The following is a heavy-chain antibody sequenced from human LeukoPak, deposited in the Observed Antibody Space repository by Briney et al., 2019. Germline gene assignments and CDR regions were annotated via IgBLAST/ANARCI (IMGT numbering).Heavy chain of an antibody. Sequence: SETLSLTCAVYGGSFSGYYWSWIRQPPGKGLEWIGEINHSGSTNYNPSLKSRVTISVDTSKNQFSLKLSSVTTADTAVYYCARARRGWLQFSYYFDYWGQGTLVTVSS. CDR1: GGSFSGYY. CDR2: INHSGST. D-gene: IGHD5-24*01. CDR3: ARARRGWLQFSYYFDY. J-gene: IGHJ4*02. V-gene: IGHV4-34*01.